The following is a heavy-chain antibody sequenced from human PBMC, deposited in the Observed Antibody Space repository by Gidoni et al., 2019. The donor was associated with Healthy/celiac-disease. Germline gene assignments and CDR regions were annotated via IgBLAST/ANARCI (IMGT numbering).Heavy chain of an antibody. V-gene: IGHV3-9*01. CDR2: ISWNSGSI. CDR1: GFTFDDYA. D-gene: IGHD1-26*01. J-gene: IGHJ3*02. Sequence: EVQLVESGGGLVQPGRSLRLSCAASGFTFDDYAMHWVRQAPGKGLEWVSGISWNSGSIGYADSVKGRFTISRDNAKNSLYLQMNSLRAEDTALYYCAKDRSAGGSYYDAFDIWGQGTMVTVSS. CDR3: AKDRSAGGSYYDAFDI.